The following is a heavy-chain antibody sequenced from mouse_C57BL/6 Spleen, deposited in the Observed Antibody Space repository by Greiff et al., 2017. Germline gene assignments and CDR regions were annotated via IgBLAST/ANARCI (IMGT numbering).Heavy chain of an antibody. CDR3: AREGLHYCDY. CDR2: ISDGGSYT. Sequence: EVKVVESGGGLVKPGGSLKLSCAASGFTFSSYAMSWVRQTPEKRLEWVATISDGGSYTYYPDNVKGRFTISRDNAKNNLYLQMSNLKSEDTAMYYCAREGLHYCDYWGQGTTLTVSS. D-gene: IGHD2-13*01. J-gene: IGHJ2*01. V-gene: IGHV5-4*01. CDR1: GFTFSSYA.